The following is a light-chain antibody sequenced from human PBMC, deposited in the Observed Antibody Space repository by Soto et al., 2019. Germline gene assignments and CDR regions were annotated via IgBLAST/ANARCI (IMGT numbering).Light chain of an antibody. Sequence: EIVLTQSPGTLSLSPGERATFSCRASQSVSSSYIAWYQQKRGQAPRRLIYGASIRATGIPDRFSGSGSGTDFTLTISRLEPEDFALYYCQQYHTSPLTFGKGPRWKSN. V-gene: IGKV3-20*01. CDR3: QQYHTSPLT. CDR1: QSVSSSY. J-gene: IGKJ1*01. CDR2: GAS.